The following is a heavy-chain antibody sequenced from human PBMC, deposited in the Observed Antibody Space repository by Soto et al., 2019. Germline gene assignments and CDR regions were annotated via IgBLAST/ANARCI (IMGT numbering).Heavy chain of an antibody. D-gene: IGHD3-10*01. CDR2: INPSGGST. Sequence: ASVKVSCKASGYTFTSYYMHWVQQAPGQGLEWMGIINPSGGSTSYAQKFQGRVTMTRDTSTSTVYMELSSLRSEDTAVYYCARGYYSLEWAYYFDYWGQGALVTVSS. J-gene: IGHJ4*02. CDR3: ARGYYSLEWAYYFDY. V-gene: IGHV1-46*01. CDR1: GYTFTSYY.